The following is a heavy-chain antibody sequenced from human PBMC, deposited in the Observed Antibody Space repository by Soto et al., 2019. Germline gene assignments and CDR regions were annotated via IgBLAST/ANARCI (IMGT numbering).Heavy chain of an antibody. Sequence: EVQLVESGGGLVQPGGSLRLSCAASGFTFRIYWMQWVRQAPGKGPVWVSRIDNAGSSARDADSVKGRFTISRDNAKNSVYLQMNSLRAEDTAVYYCTRVGGSVSGMDVWGQGTTVTVSS. CDR2: IDNAGSSA. V-gene: IGHV3-74*01. CDR3: TRVGGSVSGMDV. CDR1: GFTFRIYW. J-gene: IGHJ6*02. D-gene: IGHD1-26*01.